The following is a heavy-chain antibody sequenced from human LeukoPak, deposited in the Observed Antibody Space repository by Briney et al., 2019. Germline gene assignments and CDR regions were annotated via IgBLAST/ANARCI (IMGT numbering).Heavy chain of an antibody. Sequence: ASVKVSCKASGYTFTGYYMHWVRPAPGQGLEWMGWINPNSGGTNYAQKFQGRVTMTRDTSISTAYMELSRLRSDDTAVYYWARELWLRSKAAAGSGGFDPWGQGTLVTVSS. CDR1: GYTFTGYY. V-gene: IGHV1-2*02. J-gene: IGHJ5*02. CDR3: ARELWLRSKAAAGSGGFDP. CDR2: INPNSGGT. D-gene: IGHD6-13*01.